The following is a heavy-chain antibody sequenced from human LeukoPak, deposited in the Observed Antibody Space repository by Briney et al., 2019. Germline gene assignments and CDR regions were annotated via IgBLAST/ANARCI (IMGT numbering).Heavy chain of an antibody. V-gene: IGHV3-7*01. D-gene: IGHD4/OR15-4a*01. Sequence: PGGSLRLSCAASGFTFSSYWMSRVRQAPGKGLEWVANIKQDGSEKYYVDSVKGRFTISRDNAKNSLYLQMNSLRAEDTAVYYCARVFRGDQLTMGYYYYYMDVWGKGTTVTVSS. CDR3: ARVFRGDQLTMGYYYYYMDV. CDR1: GFTFSSYW. J-gene: IGHJ6*03. CDR2: IKQDGSEK.